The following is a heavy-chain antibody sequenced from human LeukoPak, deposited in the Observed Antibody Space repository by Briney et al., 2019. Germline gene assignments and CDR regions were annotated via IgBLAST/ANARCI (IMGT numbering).Heavy chain of an antibody. CDR2: IYPRGGST. V-gene: IGHV1-46*01. CDR3: ARDQEGFDY. Sequence: ASVKVSCKASGYTFTSNHIHWVRQAPGQGLEWMGMIYPRGGSTSYAQKFQGGVTVTRDTSTSTVHMELSGLRSEGTAVYYCARDQEGFDYWGQGTLVTVSS. CDR1: GYTFTSNH. J-gene: IGHJ4*02.